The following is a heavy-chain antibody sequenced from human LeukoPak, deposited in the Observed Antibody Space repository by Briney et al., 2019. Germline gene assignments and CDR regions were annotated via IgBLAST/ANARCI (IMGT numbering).Heavy chain of an antibody. D-gene: IGHD3-22*01. CDR1: GFTFSNYA. CDR3: AKTGYYDSSGYYYYFDY. CDR2: ISGSDGRT. J-gene: IGHJ4*02. V-gene: IGHV3-23*01. Sequence: PGGSLRLSCAASGFTFSNYAMSWVRQAPGKGLEWVAAISGSDGRTYYADSVKGRFTISRDNSKNTLYLQMNSLRAEDTAVYYCAKTGYYDSSGYYYYFDYWGQGTLVTVSS.